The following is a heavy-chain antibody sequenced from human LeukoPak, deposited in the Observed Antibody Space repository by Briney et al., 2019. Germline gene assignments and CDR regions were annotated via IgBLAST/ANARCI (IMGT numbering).Heavy chain of an antibody. CDR3: ARGRGKGYFDCRLPSDVADCYYYYMDV. CDR1: GYTFTSYG. D-gene: IGHD3-9*01. Sequence: GASVKVSCKASGYTFTSYGISWVRQAPGQGLEWRGGIIPIFGTANYAQKFQGRVTITTDESTSTAYMELSSLRSEDTAVYYCARGRGKGYFDCRLPSDVADCYYYYMDVWGKGTTVTVSS. J-gene: IGHJ6*03. CDR2: IIPIFGTA. V-gene: IGHV1-69*05.